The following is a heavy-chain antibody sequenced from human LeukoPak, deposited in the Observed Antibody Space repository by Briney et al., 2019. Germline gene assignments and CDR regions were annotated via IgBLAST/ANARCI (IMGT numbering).Heavy chain of an antibody. J-gene: IGHJ4*02. D-gene: IGHD3-22*01. V-gene: IGHV3-30-3*01. CDR2: MSSDGNAM. Sequence: GGSLRLSCAASGFTFTAYLIHWVRQAPGKGLEWVAVMSSDGNAMFYADSVKGRFTISRDNSKNTLYLQMNSLRAEDAAVYYCVRESEYYFDHSASFDYWGQGTLVTVSS. CDR3: VRESEYYFDHSASFDY. CDR1: GFTFTAYL.